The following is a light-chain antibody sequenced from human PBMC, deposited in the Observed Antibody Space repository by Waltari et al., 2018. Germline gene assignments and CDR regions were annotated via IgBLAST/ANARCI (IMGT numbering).Light chain of an antibody. V-gene: IGKV3-20*01. CDR1: QSVSRA. CDR3: QHYLRLPAT. J-gene: IGKJ1*01. Sequence: EIVLTQSPGTLSLSPGERATLSCRASQSVSRALAWYQQKPGQAPRLLIYGASNRATGIPDRFSGSGSGTDFSLTINSLEPEDFAVYYCQHYLRLPATFGQGTKVEIK. CDR2: GAS.